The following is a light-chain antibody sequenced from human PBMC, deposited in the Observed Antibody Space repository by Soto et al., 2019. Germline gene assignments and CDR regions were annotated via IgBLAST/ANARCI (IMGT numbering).Light chain of an antibody. CDR2: EVS. Sequence: QSALTQPASVSGSPGQSITISCPGTSSDVWAFNLVSWYQQHPGKAPKLLIFEVSKRPSGVSIRFSGSKSGNTASLTISGLQAEDEADYYCSSYSGASASSASYVFATGTKVTVL. J-gene: IGLJ1*01. V-gene: IGLV2-23*02. CDR3: SSYSGASASSASYV. CDR1: SSDVWAFNL.